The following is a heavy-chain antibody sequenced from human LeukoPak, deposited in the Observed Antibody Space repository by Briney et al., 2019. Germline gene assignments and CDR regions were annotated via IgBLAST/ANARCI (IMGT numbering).Heavy chain of an antibody. V-gene: IGHV1-46*01. D-gene: IGHD3-9*01. Sequence: GASVKVSCKASGYTFTNYYIHWVRQAPGQGLEWMGLINPSGGSTNYAQKFQGRVTMTRNTSISTAYMELSSLRSEDTAVYYCARVRGRLRYFDWLLGARDYYYMDVWGKGTTVTISS. CDR1: GYTFTNYY. CDR2: INPSGGST. CDR3: ARVRGRLRYFDWLLGARDYYYMDV. J-gene: IGHJ6*03.